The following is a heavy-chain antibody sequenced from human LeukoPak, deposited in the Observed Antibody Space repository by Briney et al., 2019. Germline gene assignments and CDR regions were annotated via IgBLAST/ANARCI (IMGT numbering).Heavy chain of an antibody. J-gene: IGHJ4*02. CDR3: AKDYDILSGYPRLDY. Sequence: PGGSLRLSCAASGFTFSSYAMSWVRQPPGKGLEWVSAISGSGGSTYYADSVKGRFTISRDNSKNTLYLQMNSLRAEDTAVYYCAKDYDILSGYPRLDYWGQGTLVTVSS. V-gene: IGHV3-23*01. D-gene: IGHD3-9*01. CDR2: ISGSGGST. CDR1: GFTFSSYA.